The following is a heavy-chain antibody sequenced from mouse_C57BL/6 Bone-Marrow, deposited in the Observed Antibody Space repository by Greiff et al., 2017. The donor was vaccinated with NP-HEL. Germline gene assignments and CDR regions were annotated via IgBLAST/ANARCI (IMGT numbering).Heavy chain of an antibody. CDR3: EREGGVRPYGDD. V-gene: IGHV7-3*01. CDR2: IRNKANGYTT. CDR1: GFTFTDYY. D-gene: IGHD2-14*01. J-gene: IGHJ2*01. Sequence: EVHLVESGGGLVQPGGSLSLSCAASGFTFTDYYMSWVRQPPGKALEWLGFIRNKANGYTTEYSASVKGRFTISRDNSQSILYLQMNALRAEDRATDEGEREGGVRPYGDDGGKGTTRKVAA.